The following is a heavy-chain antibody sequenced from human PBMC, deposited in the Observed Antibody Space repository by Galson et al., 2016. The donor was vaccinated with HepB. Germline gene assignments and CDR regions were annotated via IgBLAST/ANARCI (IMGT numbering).Heavy chain of an antibody. Sequence: TLSLTCAVSGGSLCGSNYYWGWIRQPPGRGLEWIGSIYYSGSTNYNPSLESRITIPVDTSKNHLSLSLSSVTAADTAVYYCATGIVVAGILYYYYLDGWGKGTSVTVSS. J-gene: IGHJ6*03. CDR2: IYYSGST. D-gene: IGHD6-19*01. CDR3: ATGIVVAGILYYYYLDG. V-gene: IGHV4-39*01. CDR1: GGSLCGSNYY.